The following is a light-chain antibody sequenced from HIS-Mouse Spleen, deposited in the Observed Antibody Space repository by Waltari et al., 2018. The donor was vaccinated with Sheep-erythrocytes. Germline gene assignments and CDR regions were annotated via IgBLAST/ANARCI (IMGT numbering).Light chain of an antibody. CDR1: SSDVGGYNY. Sequence: QSALTQPRSVSGSPGQSVTISCTGTSSDVGGYNYVSWYQQHPGKAPKPMIYDVSKRPSGVPDRFSGSKSGNTASLTIYGLQAEAEADYYCCSYAGSYNYVFGTGTKVTVL. J-gene: IGLJ1*01. CDR3: CSYAGSYNYV. V-gene: IGLV2-11*01. CDR2: DVS.